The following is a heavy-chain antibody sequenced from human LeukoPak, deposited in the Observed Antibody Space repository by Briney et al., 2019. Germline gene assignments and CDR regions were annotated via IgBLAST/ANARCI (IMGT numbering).Heavy chain of an antibody. CDR2: ISDYSGST. J-gene: IGHJ4*02. V-gene: IGHV1-18*01. CDR3: ARGHSRGRDYYFDT. D-gene: IGHD6-19*01. CDR1: GYTFPTYS. Sequence: ASVRVSYKTSGYTFPTYSINWVRQAPGQGRECVGWISDYSGSTNYTQKLQGRVTMTRDTYTTTLYVELRSVKCDDTAVYYCARGHSRGRDYYFDTWGQGTLVTVSS.